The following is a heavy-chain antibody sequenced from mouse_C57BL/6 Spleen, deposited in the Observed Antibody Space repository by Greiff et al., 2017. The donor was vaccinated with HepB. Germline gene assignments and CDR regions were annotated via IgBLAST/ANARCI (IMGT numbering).Heavy chain of an antibody. CDR2: IWSGGST. CDR1: GFSLTSYG. V-gene: IGHV2-2*01. CDR3: ASMTAQAFAY. D-gene: IGHD3-2*02. Sequence: VHLVESGPGLVQPSQSLSITCTVSGFSLTSYGVHWVRQSPGKGLEWLGVIWSGGSTDYNAAFISRLSISKDNSKSQVFFKMNSLQADDTAIYYCASMTAQAFAYWGQGTLVTVSA. J-gene: IGHJ3*01.